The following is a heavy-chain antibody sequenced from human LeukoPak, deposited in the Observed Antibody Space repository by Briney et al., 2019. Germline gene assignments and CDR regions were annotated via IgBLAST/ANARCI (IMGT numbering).Heavy chain of an antibody. CDR3: ARDVVTYDY. V-gene: IGHV1-8*02. Sequence: GASVKVSCKASGYTFTSYYMHWVRQAPGQGLEWMGWKDPNSGNTGYAQKFQGRVTMTRNTSISTAYMELSSLRSEDTAVYYCARDVVTYDYWGQGTLVTVSS. CDR1: GYTFTSYY. D-gene: IGHD2-15*01. CDR2: KDPNSGNT. J-gene: IGHJ4*02.